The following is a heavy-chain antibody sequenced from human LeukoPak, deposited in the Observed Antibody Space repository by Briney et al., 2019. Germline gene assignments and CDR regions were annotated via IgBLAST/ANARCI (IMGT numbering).Heavy chain of an antibody. D-gene: IGHD2-21*01. CDR3: ARENGDSSYYYYYMDV. V-gene: IGHV3-11*01. Sequence: PGGSLRLSCAASGFTFSDYYMSWIRQAPGKGLEWVSYISSSGNTIYYADSVKGRFTISRDNAKNSLYLQMNSLRAEDTAVYYCARENGDSSYYYYYMDVWGKGTTVTVSS. CDR2: ISSSGNTI. J-gene: IGHJ6*03. CDR1: GFTFSDYY.